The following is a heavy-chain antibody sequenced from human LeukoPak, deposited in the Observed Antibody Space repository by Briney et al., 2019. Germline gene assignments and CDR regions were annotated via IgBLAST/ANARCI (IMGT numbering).Heavy chain of an antibody. D-gene: IGHD6-13*01. V-gene: IGHV3-15*01. CDR1: GFTFSNAW. J-gene: IGHJ4*02. CDR3: TRDLTGTTWSENDY. CDR2: IKSKTDGGTT. Sequence: GGSLTLSCAASGFTFSNAWLTWLRQAPGKGLEWVGRIKSKTDGGTTDYAAPVKGRFTIARDTSKNTLYLQMNNLRADDTAIYYCTRDLTGTTWSENDYWGQGTLVTISS.